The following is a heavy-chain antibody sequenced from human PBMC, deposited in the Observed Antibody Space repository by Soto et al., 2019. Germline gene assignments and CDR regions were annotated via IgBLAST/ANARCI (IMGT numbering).Heavy chain of an antibody. V-gene: IGHV3-30-3*01. D-gene: IGHD2-2*01. CDR2: ISYDGSNK. J-gene: IGHJ6*02. CDR3: ARVGVVVPAAITYYYYGMDV. CDR1: GFTFSSYA. Sequence: GGSLRLSCAASGFTFSSYAMHWVRQAPGKGLEWVAVISYDGSNKYYADSVKGRFTISRDNSKNTLYLQMNSLRAEDTAVYYCARVGVVVPAAITYYYYGMDVWGQGTTVTV.